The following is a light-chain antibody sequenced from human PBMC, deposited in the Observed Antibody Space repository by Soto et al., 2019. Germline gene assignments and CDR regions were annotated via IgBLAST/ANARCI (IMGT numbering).Light chain of an antibody. V-gene: IGLV1-44*01. J-gene: IGLJ2*01. CDR3: AAWDDSLNGVV. CDR2: SNN. Sequence: HSVLTQPPSASGTPGQRVTISCSGSSSNIGSNTVNWYQQLPGTAPKLLIYSNNQRPSGVPDRFSGSKSGTSASLAISGLQSEDEADYYCAAWDDSLNGVVFDGGTKVTVL. CDR1: SSNIGSNT.